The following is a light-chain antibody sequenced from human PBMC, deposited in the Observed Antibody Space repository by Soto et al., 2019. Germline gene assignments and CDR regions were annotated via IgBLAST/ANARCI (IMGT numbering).Light chain of an antibody. CDR3: QQLNSFPIT. Sequence: DIQLTQAPSFLSASAGDRVSITCRASQAISSYLAWYQQKPGRAPKLLIYAASTVQSGVPSRFSGSGSGTELTLTITSLQPEDFATYYCQQLNSFPITFGHGTRLEIK. J-gene: IGKJ5*01. V-gene: IGKV1-9*01. CDR2: AAS. CDR1: QAISSY.